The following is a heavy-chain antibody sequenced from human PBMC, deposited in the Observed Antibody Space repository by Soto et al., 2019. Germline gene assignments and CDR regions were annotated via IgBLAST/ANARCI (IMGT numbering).Heavy chain of an antibody. V-gene: IGHV3-23*01. Sequence: PGGSLRLSCAASGFTFSSYAMSWVRQAPGKGLEWVSAISGSGGSTYYADSVKGRFTISRDNSKNTLYLQMNSLRAEDTAVYYCAKDHGPLRGYSLSPYFDYWGQGTLVTVSS. D-gene: IGHD5-18*01. J-gene: IGHJ4*02. CDR2: ISGSGGST. CDR3: AKDHGPLRGYSLSPYFDY. CDR1: GFTFSSYA.